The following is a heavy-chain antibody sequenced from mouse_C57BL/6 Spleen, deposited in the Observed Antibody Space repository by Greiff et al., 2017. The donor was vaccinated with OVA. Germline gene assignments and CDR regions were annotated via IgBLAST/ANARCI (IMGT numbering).Heavy chain of an antibody. D-gene: IGHD1-1*01. CDR2: INYDGSST. J-gene: IGHJ1*03. CDR3: ARDGYYYGSRYFDV. CDR1: GFTFSDYY. Sequence: EVQLVESEGGLVQPGSSMKLSCTASGFTFSDYYMAWVRQVPEKGLEWVANINYDGSSTYYLDSLKSRFIISRDNAKNILYLQMSSLKSEDTATYYCARDGYYYGSRYFDVWGTGTTVTVSS. V-gene: IGHV5-16*01.